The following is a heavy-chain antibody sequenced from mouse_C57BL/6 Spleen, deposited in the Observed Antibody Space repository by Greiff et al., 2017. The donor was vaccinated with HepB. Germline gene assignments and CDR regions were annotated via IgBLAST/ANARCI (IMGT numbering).Heavy chain of an antibody. J-gene: IGHJ3*01. V-gene: IGHV1-82*01. Sequence: VQLQQSGPELVKPGASVKISCKASGYAFSSSWMNWVKQRPGKGLEWIGRIYPGDGDTNYNGKFKGKATLTADKSSSTAYMQLSSLTSEDSAVYFGARWLLQGFAYWGQGTLVTVSA. CDR2: IYPGDGDT. CDR1: GYAFSSSW. CDR3: ARWLLQGFAY. D-gene: IGHD2-3*01.